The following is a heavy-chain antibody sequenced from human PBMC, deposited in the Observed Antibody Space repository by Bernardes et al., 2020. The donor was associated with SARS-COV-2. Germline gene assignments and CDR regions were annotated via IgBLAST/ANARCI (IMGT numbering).Heavy chain of an antibody. V-gene: IGHV4-59*01. CDR3: ARESYYGSGSYAPFSY. Sequence: ETLSLTCTVSGGSISSYYWSWIRQPPGKGLEWIGYIYYSGSTNYNPSLKSRVTISVDTSKNQFSLKLSSVTAADTAVYYCARESYYGSGSYAPFSYWGQGTLVTVSS. D-gene: IGHD3-10*01. J-gene: IGHJ4*02. CDR2: IYYSGST. CDR1: GGSISSYY.